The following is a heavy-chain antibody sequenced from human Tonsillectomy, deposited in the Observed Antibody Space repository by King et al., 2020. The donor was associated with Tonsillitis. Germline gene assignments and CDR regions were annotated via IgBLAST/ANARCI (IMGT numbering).Heavy chain of an antibody. V-gene: IGHV3-30*02. Sequence: VQLVESGGGVVQPGGSLRLSCAASGFTFTSYGMHWVRQAPGKGLEWVTFTQYDGSNNYYADSVKGRFSISRDNSKNTLYLQMNSLRAEDTAVYYCAKDNGVGGGGVLYFDCGGQGTLVTVSS. D-gene: IGHD2-8*01. CDR3: AKDNGVGGGGVLYFDC. CDR1: GFTFTSYG. CDR2: TQYDGSNN. J-gene: IGHJ4*02.